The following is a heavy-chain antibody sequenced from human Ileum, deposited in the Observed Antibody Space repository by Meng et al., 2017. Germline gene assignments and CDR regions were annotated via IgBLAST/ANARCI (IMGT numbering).Heavy chain of an antibody. CDR2: ISASGAGT. Sequence: GESLKISCAASGFSVSSSYMTWVRQAPGKGLEWVSTISASGAGTYYADSVKGRFTISRDNSKNTLSLQMNNLRAEDTAVYYCAKDPGMGGQGTLVTVSS. CDR1: GFSVSSSY. D-gene: IGHD5-24*01. J-gene: IGHJ4*02. V-gene: IGHV3-23*01. CDR3: AKDPGM.